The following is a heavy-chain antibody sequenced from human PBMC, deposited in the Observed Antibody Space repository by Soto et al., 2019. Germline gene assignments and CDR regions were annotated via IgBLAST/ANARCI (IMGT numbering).Heavy chain of an antibody. D-gene: IGHD4-17*01. CDR2: INSDGSSK. V-gene: IGHV3-74*01. CDR3: AREHPNYGDPNFDY. J-gene: IGHJ4*02. CDR1: GFTFSSYW. Sequence: GGSLRLSCAASGFTFSSYWMHWVRQAPGKGLVWVSRINSDGSSKSYADSVKGRFTISRDNAKNTLYLQMNSLRAEDTAVYYCAREHPNYGDPNFDYWGQGTLVTVSS.